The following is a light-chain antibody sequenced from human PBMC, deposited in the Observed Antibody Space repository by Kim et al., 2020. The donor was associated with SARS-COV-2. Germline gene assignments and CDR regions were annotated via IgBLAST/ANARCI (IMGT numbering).Light chain of an antibody. J-gene: IGLJ3*02. Sequence: VTSSCTGCSSNIGAGYDVHWYQQLPGTAPKLLIYGNSNRPSGVPDRFSGSKSGTSASLAITGLQAEDEADYYCQSYDSSLSGSWVFGGGTKLTVL. CDR2: GNS. CDR3: QSYDSSLSGSWV. V-gene: IGLV1-40*01. CDR1: SSNIGAGYD.